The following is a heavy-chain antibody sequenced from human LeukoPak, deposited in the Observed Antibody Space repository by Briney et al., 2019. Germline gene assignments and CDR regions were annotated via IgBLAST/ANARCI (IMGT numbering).Heavy chain of an antibody. CDR1: GFTFNTYS. CDR2: IKKDGSEK. V-gene: IGHV3-7*03. Sequence: PGGSLRLSCEASGFTFNTYSMNWARQAPGKGLEWVANIKKDGSEKYYVDSVKGRFTISRDNAKTSLYLQMNSLRAEDTAVYYCARDRVGLWFGDLTKRYFDYWGQGTLVTVSP. CDR3: ARDRVGLWFGDLTKRYFDY. J-gene: IGHJ4*02. D-gene: IGHD3-10*01.